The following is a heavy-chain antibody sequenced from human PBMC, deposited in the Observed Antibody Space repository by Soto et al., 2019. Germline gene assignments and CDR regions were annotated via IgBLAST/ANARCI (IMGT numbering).Heavy chain of an antibody. V-gene: IGHV2-26*01. D-gene: IGHD3-3*01. CDR2: IFSNDEK. CDR1: GFSLSNARMG. CDR3: ARINFWSGYYPGGMDV. J-gene: IGHJ6*02. Sequence: SGPTLVNPTAPLTLTCTVSGFSLSNARMGVSWIRQPPGKALEWLAHIFSNDEKSYSTSLKSRLTISKDTSKSQVVLTMTNMDPVDTATYYCARINFWSGYYPGGMDVWGQGTTVTVSS.